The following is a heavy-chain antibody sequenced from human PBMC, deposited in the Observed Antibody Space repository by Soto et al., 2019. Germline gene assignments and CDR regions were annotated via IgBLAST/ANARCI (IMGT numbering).Heavy chain of an antibody. J-gene: IGHJ6*03. Sequence: GASVKVSCKASGYTFTSYAMHWVRQAPGQRLEWMGWINAGNGNTKYSQKLQGRVTMTTDTSTSTAYMELRSLRSDDTAVYYCARDKSAIVVVPAAQRRADAGGYYYYMDVWGKGTTVTVSS. CDR2: INAGNGNT. V-gene: IGHV1-3*01. CDR3: ARDKSAIVVVPAAQRRADAGGYYYYMDV. D-gene: IGHD2-2*01. CDR1: GYTFTSYA.